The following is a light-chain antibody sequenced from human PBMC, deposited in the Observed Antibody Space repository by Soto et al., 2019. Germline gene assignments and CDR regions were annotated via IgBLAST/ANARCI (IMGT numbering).Light chain of an antibody. CDR3: CSYAGNSVV. Sequence: QSALTQPRSVSGSPGQSVTVSCTGSSSDVGGYNYVSWYQQHPGKAPKLMIYDVTERPSGVPDRFSGSKSGNTASLTISGLQAEDEADYYCCSYAGNSVVFGGGTQLTVL. CDR1: SSDVGGYNY. J-gene: IGLJ2*01. V-gene: IGLV2-11*01. CDR2: DVT.